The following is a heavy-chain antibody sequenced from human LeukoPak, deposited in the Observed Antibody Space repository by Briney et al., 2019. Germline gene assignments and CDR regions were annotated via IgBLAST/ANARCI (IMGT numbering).Heavy chain of an antibody. Sequence: SETLSLTCTVSGGSISSSSYYWGWIRQPPGKGLEWIGSIYYGGSPYYNPSLKSRVTISVDTSKNQFSLKLSSVTAADTAVYHCARLRALLWFGEHHYYFDYWGQGTLVTVSS. CDR2: IYYGGSP. CDR1: GGSISSSSYY. D-gene: IGHD3-10*01. V-gene: IGHV4-39*01. J-gene: IGHJ4*02. CDR3: ARLRALLWFGEHHYYFDY.